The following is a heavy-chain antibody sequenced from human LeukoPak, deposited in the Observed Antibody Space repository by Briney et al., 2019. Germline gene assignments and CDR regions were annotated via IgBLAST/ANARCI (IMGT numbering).Heavy chain of an antibody. V-gene: IGHV3-23*01. D-gene: IGHD3-9*01. CDR1: GFTFSSYA. Sequence: GGSLRLSCAASGFTFSSYAMSWVRQAPGKGLEWVSAISGGGGSTYYADSGKGRFTSSRDNSKHTRYLQMYSLRAEDTAVYYCEKDRPDYDILTGPSLTDYWGQGTLVTVSS. J-gene: IGHJ4*02. CDR2: ISGGGGST. CDR3: EKDRPDYDILTGPSLTDY.